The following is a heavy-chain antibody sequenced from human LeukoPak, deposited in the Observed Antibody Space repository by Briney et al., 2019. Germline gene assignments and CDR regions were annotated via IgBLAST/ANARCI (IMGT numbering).Heavy chain of an antibody. Sequence: GGSLRLSCAASGFTFNSYWMSWVRQAPGKGLEWVANIKQDGSEKYYVDSVKGRFTISRDNAKNSLYLQMNSLRAEDMALYYCAKASHDSTREGCFDLWGRGTLVTVSS. CDR1: GFTFNSYW. CDR2: IKQDGSEK. D-gene: IGHD1-26*01. V-gene: IGHV3-7*03. CDR3: AKASHDSTREGCFDL. J-gene: IGHJ2*01.